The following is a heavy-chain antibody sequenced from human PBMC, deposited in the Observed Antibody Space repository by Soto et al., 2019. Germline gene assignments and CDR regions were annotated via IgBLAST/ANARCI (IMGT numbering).Heavy chain of an antibody. Sequence: GGSLRLSCAASGFTFSSYAMSWVRQAPGKGLEWVSAISGSGGSTYYADSVKGRFTISRDNSKNTLYLQMNSLRAEDTAVYYCAKVHDKGCSSTSCFMASFDYWGQGTLVTVSS. CDR2: ISGSGGST. D-gene: IGHD2-2*01. J-gene: IGHJ4*02. CDR3: AKVHDKGCSSTSCFMASFDY. V-gene: IGHV3-23*01. CDR1: GFTFSSYA.